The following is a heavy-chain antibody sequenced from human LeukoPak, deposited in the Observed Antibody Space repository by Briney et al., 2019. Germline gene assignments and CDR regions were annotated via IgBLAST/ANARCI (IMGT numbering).Heavy chain of an antibody. J-gene: IGHJ4*02. V-gene: IGHV3-30*02. Sequence: PGGSLRLPCAASGFTFSSYGMHWVRQAPGKGLEWVAFIRYDGSNEYYADSVKGRFTISRDNSKNTLYLQMNSLRAEDTAVYYCAKNSGYSYGSYFDYWGQGTLVTVSS. CDR3: AKNSGYSYGSYFDY. CDR2: IRYDGSNE. CDR1: GFTFSSYG. D-gene: IGHD5-18*01.